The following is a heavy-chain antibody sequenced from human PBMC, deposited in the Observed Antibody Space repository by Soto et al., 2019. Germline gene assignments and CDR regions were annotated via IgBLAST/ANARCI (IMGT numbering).Heavy chain of an antibody. D-gene: IGHD6-6*01. J-gene: IGHJ4*02. Sequence: XGSLGLSCAASGFTFSSYAMHWVRQAPGKGLEWVAVISYDGSNKYYADSVKGRFTISRDNSKNTLYLQMNSLRAEDTAVYYCARERQLVLDYWGQGTLVTVSS. CDR3: ARERQLVLDY. CDR2: ISYDGSNK. CDR1: GFTFSSYA. V-gene: IGHV3-30-3*01.